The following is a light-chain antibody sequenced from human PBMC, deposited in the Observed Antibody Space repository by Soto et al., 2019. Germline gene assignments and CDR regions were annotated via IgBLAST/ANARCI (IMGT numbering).Light chain of an antibody. CDR1: QSVSSY. CDR2: DAS. J-gene: IGKJ1*01. V-gene: IGKV3-11*01. Sequence: EIVLTQSPGTLSLSPGERATLSCRASQSVSSYLAWYQQKPGQAPRLLIYDASNRATGIPAWFSGSGSGTDFTLTICSLEPEDFAVYYCQQRSNWPTFGQGTKVDIK. CDR3: QQRSNWPT.